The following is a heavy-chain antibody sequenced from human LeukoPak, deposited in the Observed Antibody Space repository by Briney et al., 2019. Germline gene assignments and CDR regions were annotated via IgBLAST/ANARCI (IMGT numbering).Heavy chain of an antibody. D-gene: IGHD6-19*01. J-gene: IGHJ4*02. CDR3: ARDLTVADHFDY. CDR1: GFTFSSYS. Sequence: GFLRLSCAASGFTFSSYSMNWVRQAPGKGLEWVSSISSSSSYIYYADSVKGRFTISRDNAKNSLYLQMNSLRAEDTAVYYCARDLTVADHFDYWGQGTLVTVSS. V-gene: IGHV3-21*01. CDR2: ISSSSSYI.